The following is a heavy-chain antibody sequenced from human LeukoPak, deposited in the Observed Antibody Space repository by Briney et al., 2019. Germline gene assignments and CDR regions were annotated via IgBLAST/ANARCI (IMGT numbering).Heavy chain of an antibody. CDR3: AKGGLVFVVVALPDY. D-gene: IGHD3-22*01. CDR1: GFTFSSYG. Sequence: VGSLRLSCAASGFTFSSYGMHWVRQAPGKGLEWVAFIRYDGSNKYYADSVKGRFTISRDNSKNTLYLQMNSLRAEDTAVYYCAKGGLVFVVVALPDYWGQGTLVTVSS. J-gene: IGHJ4*02. V-gene: IGHV3-30*02. CDR2: IRYDGSNK.